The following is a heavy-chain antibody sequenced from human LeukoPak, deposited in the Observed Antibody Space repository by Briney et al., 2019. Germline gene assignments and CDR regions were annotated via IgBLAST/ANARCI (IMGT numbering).Heavy chain of an antibody. CDR2: INPNSGGT. Sequence: ASVKVSCKASGYTFTGYYMHWVRQAPGQGLEWMGWINPNSGGTNYAQKLQGRVTMTRDTSISTAYMELSRLRSDDTAVYYCARDTRRDGYNYFDYWGQGTLVTVSS. J-gene: IGHJ4*02. CDR1: GYTFTGYY. CDR3: ARDTRRDGYNYFDY. V-gene: IGHV1-2*02. D-gene: IGHD5-24*01.